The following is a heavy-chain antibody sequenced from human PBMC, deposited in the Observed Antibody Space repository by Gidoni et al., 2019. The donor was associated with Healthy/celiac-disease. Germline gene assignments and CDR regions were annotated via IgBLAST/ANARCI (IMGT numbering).Heavy chain of an antibody. J-gene: IGHJ1*01. CDR3: GSSQYGDYVSY. V-gene: IGHV1-2*02. CDR1: GYTFTGYY. D-gene: IGHD4-17*01. CDR2: ISPNNGAT. Sequence: QVQLVQSGAEVKKPGASVRVSCKASGYTFTGYYMHWVRQAPGQGLAWMGWISPNNGATNYAQKFQGRVTMTRDTSISTAYMDLSRLGSDDTAVYYCGSSQYGDYVSYWGQGTLVIVSS.